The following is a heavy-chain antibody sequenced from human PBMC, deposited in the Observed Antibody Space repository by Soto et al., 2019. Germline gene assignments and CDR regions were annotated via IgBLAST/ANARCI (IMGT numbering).Heavy chain of an antibody. Sequence: ASVKVSCKASGYTFTSYGISWVRQAPGQGLEWMGWISAYNGNTNYAQKLQGRVTMTTDTSTSTAYMELRSLRSDDTAVYYCAREETLYYYDSSGSWFDPWGQGTLVTVSS. V-gene: IGHV1-18*01. CDR3: AREETLYYYDSSGSWFDP. J-gene: IGHJ5*02. CDR2: ISAYNGNT. D-gene: IGHD3-22*01. CDR1: GYTFTSYG.